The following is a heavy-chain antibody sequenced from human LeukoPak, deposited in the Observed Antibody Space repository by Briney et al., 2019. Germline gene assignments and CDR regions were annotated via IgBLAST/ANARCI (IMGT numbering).Heavy chain of an antibody. V-gene: IGHV1-46*01. D-gene: IGHD2-21*02. CDR2: INPSGGST. CDR1: GYTFTSYG. J-gene: IGHJ4*02. Sequence: ASVKVSCKASGYTFTSYGISWVRQAPGQGLEWMGIINPSGGSTSYAQKFQGRVTMTRDTSTRTVYMELSSLRSGDTAVYYCARDGGDSMHPYDYWGQGTLVTVSS. CDR3: ARDGGDSMHPYDY.